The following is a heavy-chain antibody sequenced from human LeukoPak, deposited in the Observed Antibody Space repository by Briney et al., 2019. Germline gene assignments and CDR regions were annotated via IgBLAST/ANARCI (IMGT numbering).Heavy chain of an antibody. CDR2: ISWNSASV. V-gene: IGHV3-9*01. D-gene: IGHD6-13*01. Sequence: GGSLRLSCEASGFTFDDYGMHWVRQAPGKGLEWVSTISWNSASVGYVDSVKRRFTISRDNAKKTLYLQMNSLRPEDTALYYCAKDYGYSSSWYDYWGQGTLVTVSS. CDR3: AKDYGYSSSWYDY. J-gene: IGHJ4*02. CDR1: GFTFDDYG.